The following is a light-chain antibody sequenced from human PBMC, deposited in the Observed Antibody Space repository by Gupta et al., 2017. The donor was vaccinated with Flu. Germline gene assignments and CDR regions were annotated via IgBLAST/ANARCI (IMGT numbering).Light chain of an antibody. CDR2: SAS. CDR3: QQDTDWPAP. Sequence: EIVMTQSPVTLSVSPGERATLSCRTSASVGSNLAWYQQKLGQAPRLVIYSASTRAAGIPPRFRASGSRTEFTLTISSLQSEDFAVYYCQQDTDWPAPFGGGTKVEIK. J-gene: IGKJ4*01. V-gene: IGKV3-15*01. CDR1: ASVGSN.